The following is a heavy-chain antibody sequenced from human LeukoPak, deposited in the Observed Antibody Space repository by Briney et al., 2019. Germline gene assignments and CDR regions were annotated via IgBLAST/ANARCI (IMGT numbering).Heavy chain of an antibody. V-gene: IGHV4-59*01. CDR2: IYYSGGT. CDR3: ASGYYFPDY. Sequence: SETLSLTCTVSGGSMSSDYWGWIRQTPGGGLEWIGYIYYSGGTYYNPSLKSRVSISIDTSKNQFSLKLDSVTSADTAVYYCASGYYFPDYWGQGALVTVSS. D-gene: IGHD2/OR15-2a*01. J-gene: IGHJ4*02. CDR1: GGSMSSDY.